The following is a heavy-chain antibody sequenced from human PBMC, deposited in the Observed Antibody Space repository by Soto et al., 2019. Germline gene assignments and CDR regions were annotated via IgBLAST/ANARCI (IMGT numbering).Heavy chain of an antibody. J-gene: IGHJ6*02. V-gene: IGHV4-59*01. D-gene: IGHD2-21*02. CDR3: ARDLWGYCGTDCYPLDV. CDR1: GGSISRYY. Sequence: SETLSLTCTVSGGSISRYYWSWIRQPPGKGQEWIGYMYNTGSTVYNPSFKSRVTISVDTSKNQFSLKLNSVTAADTAVYYCARDLWGYCGTDCYPLDVWGQGTTVTVS. CDR2: MYNTGST.